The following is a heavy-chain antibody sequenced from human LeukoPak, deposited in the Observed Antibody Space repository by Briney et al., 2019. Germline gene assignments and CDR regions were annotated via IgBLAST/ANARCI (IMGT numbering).Heavy chain of an antibody. CDR3: ARDYGGSSPVPYYYYHGMDV. J-gene: IGHJ6*02. D-gene: IGHD1-26*01. CDR1: GYTFTSYA. V-gene: IGHV7-4-1*02. Sequence: ASVKVSCKASGYTFTSYAMNWVRQAPGQGLEWMGWINTNTGNPTYAQGFTGRFVFSLDTSVSTAYLQISGLKAEDTAVYYCARDYGGSSPVPYYYYHGMDVWGQGTTVTVSS. CDR2: INTNTGNP.